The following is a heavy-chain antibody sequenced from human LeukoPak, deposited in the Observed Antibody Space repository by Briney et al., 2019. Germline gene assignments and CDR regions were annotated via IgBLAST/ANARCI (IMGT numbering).Heavy chain of an antibody. J-gene: IGHJ4*02. CDR2: VYSSGST. D-gene: IGHD6-19*01. CDR3: ARDRQWLENDY. V-gene: IGHV4-4*07. Sequence: SETLSLTCTVSGDSISGSCWTWIRQPAGKGLEWIGRVYSSGSTNYNPSLKSRVTMSIDTSKNQFSLKLSSVTAADTAVYYCARDRQWLENDYWGQGTLVTVSS. CDR1: GDSISGSC.